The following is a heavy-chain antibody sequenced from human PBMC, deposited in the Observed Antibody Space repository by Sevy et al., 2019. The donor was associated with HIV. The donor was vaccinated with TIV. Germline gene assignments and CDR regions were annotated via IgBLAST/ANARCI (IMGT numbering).Heavy chain of an antibody. CDR1: GFTFSNYF. CDR2: ISSGSSYI. J-gene: IGHJ4*02. CDR3: ARGDYYGSLYYFDY. Sequence: GGSLRLSCAASGFTFSNYFINWVRQAPGKGLEWVSSISSGSSYIFYADSVKGRFTISRDNAKNSLYLHMNSLGAEDTAVYYWARGDYYGSLYYFDYWGPGTLVTVSS. V-gene: IGHV3-21*01. D-gene: IGHD3-10*01.